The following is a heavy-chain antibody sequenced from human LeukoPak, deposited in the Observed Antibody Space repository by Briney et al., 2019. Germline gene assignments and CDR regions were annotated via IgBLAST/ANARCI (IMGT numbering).Heavy chain of an antibody. Sequence: ASVKVSCKASGYTFTTYDINWVRQAPGQGLEWMGWTNPNSGHTGYAQKFQGRFTITRDTSISTAYMELSSLRSEDTAVYYCARVAGSIDYWGQGTLVTVSS. V-gene: IGHV1-8*03. CDR3: ARVAGSIDY. J-gene: IGHJ4*02. D-gene: IGHD6-19*01. CDR2: TNPNSGHT. CDR1: GYTFTTYD.